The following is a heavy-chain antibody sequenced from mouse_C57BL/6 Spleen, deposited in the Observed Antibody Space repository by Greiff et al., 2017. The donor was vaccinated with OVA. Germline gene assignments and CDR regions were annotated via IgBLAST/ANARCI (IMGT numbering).Heavy chain of an antibody. V-gene: IGHV1-39*01. CDR2: ITPNSGTT. D-gene: IGHD1-1*01. Sequence: VQLQQSGPELVKPGASVKISCKASGYSFTDYNMNWVKQSNGKSLEWIGVITPNSGTTSYNQKFKGKATLPVDQSSSTAYMQLNSLTSEDSAVYYCARTNYGSSYVYFDVWGTGTTVTVSS. CDR3: ARTNYGSSYVYFDV. CDR1: GYSFTDYN. J-gene: IGHJ1*03.